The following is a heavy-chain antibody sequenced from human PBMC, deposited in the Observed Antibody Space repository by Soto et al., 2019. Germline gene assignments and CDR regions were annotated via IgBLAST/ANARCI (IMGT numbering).Heavy chain of an antibody. Sequence: QVQLVQSGAEGKKPGASVKVSCKASGYTFTSYDINWVRQASGQGLEWMGWMNPDTADTGSAQKFQGRLTKTRNTSLSTAYMELSSLRSEDTAVYYCASYSHRNVAAESLDIWGQGTMVTVSS. J-gene: IGHJ3*02. CDR1: GYTFTSYD. CDR3: ASYSHRNVAAESLDI. V-gene: IGHV1-8*01. D-gene: IGHD4-4*01. CDR2: MNPDTADT.